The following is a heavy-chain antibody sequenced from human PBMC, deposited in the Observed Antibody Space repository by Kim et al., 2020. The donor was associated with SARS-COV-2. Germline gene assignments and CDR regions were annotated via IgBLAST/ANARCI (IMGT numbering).Heavy chain of an antibody. D-gene: IGHD6-13*01. J-gene: IGHJ5*02. CDR3: ARDQGALAAAVFWFDP. CDR1: GYTFTSYA. V-gene: IGHV7-4-1*02. CDR2: INTNTGNP. Sequence: ASVKVSCKASGYTFTSYAMNWVRQAPGQGLEWMGWINTNTGNPTYAQGFTGRFVFSLDTSVSTAYLQISSLKAEDTAVYYCARDQGALAAAVFWFDPWGQGTLVTVSS.